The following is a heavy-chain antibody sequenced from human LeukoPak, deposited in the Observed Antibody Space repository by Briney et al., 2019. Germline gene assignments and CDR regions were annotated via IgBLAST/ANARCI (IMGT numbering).Heavy chain of an antibody. Sequence: PSETLSLTCTVSGGSFSSYYWSWIRQPPGKGLEWMGYIYYSGSTNYNPSLKSRFTISIDTSKNQFSLKLSSVTAADTAVYYWARNFGAYAFDIWGQGTMVTVSS. CDR3: ARNFGAYAFDI. J-gene: IGHJ3*02. V-gene: IGHV4-59*01. CDR2: IYYSGST. CDR1: GGSFSSYY. D-gene: IGHD3-10*01.